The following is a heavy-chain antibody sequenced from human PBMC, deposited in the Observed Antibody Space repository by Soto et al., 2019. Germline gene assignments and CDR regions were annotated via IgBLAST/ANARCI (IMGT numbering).Heavy chain of an antibody. CDR1: GFTFSSYS. V-gene: IGHV3-48*02. Sequence: EVQLVESGGGLVQPGGSLRLSCAASGFTFSSYSMNWVRQAPGKGLEWVSYISSSSSTIYYADSVKGRFTISRDNAKNSLYLQMNSLRDEETAVYYCARATVVVTAIPWGGNWGQGTLVTVSS. CDR3: ARATVVVTAIPWGGN. CDR2: ISSSSSTI. D-gene: IGHD2-21*02. J-gene: IGHJ4*02.